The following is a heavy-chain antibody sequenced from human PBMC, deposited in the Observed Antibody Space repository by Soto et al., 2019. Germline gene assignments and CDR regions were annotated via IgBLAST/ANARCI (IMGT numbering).Heavy chain of an antibody. V-gene: IGHV1-46*01. CDR3: ARRSIFTWSDAFDI. Sequence: QVELVQSGAEVKKPGASVKVSCKAAGYTFTSYYMHWVRQAPGQGLEWMGFINPSGGITTYAQKCRARVTMTSGTSTSTVYMELRTLKSEDTAVYYCARRSIFTWSDAFDIWGQGTMVTVSA. CDR1: GYTFTSYY. D-gene: IGHD3-3*01. CDR2: INPSGGIT. J-gene: IGHJ3*02.